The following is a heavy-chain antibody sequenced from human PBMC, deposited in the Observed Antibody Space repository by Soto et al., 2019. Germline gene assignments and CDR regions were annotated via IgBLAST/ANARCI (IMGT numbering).Heavy chain of an antibody. CDR2: IIPLFVTP. Sequence: QVHLVQSGAEVKKPGSSVKLSCKTSGGTFSDLAFSWVRQAPRQGLEWVGGIIPLFVTPNYAREFQGRVSISADESSNTVYMELRSLRSEDTAVYYCASERVAEMATGGYFDTWGQGTLVTVSS. V-gene: IGHV1-69*01. J-gene: IGHJ4*02. CDR1: GGTFSDLA. D-gene: IGHD5-12*01. CDR3: ASERVAEMATGGYFDT.